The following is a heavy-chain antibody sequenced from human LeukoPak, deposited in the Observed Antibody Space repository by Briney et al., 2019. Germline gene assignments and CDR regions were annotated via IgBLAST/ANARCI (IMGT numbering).Heavy chain of an antibody. CDR3: AKDWVVATIGGYFQH. Sequence: GGSLRLSCAASGFTFSSYGMHWVRQAPGKGLEWVAVISYDGSNKYYADSVKGRFTISRDNSKNTLYPQMNSLRAEDTAVYYCAKDWVVATIGGYFQHWGQGTLVTVSS. CDR2: ISYDGSNK. D-gene: IGHD5-12*01. V-gene: IGHV3-30*18. J-gene: IGHJ1*01. CDR1: GFTFSSYG.